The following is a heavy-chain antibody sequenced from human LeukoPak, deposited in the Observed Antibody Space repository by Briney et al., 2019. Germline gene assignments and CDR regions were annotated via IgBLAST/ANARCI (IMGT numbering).Heavy chain of an antibody. D-gene: IGHD3-16*01. CDR3: ARETSQKGAHYMDV. CDR1: GFTFSSYA. Sequence: GRSLRLSCAASGFTFSSYAMRWVRQAPGKGLEWVAVISYDGSNKYYADSVKGRFTISRDNSKNTLYLQMNSLRAEDTAVYYCARETSQKGAHYMDVWGKGTTITISS. J-gene: IGHJ6*03. CDR2: ISYDGSNK. V-gene: IGHV3-30*04.